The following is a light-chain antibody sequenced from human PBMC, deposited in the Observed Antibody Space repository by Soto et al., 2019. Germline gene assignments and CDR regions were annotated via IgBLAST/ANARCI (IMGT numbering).Light chain of an antibody. Sequence: NFMLTQPHSVSESPGKTGIISCTRSSGSIASNYVQWYQQRPGSSPTTVIYEDNQSPSGVPDRCSGAIDSSANSASLTISGLETEDEADYFCQSYDATNQVFGGGTKVTVL. CDR2: EDN. CDR3: QSYDATNQV. CDR1: SGSIASNY. J-gene: IGLJ3*02. V-gene: IGLV6-57*01.